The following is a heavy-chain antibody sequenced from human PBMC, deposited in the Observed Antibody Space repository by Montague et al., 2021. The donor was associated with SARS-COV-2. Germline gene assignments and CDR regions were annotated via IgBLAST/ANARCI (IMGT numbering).Heavy chain of an antibody. V-gene: IGHV4-30-2*01. CDR3: ARGSMVRGGKVYYGVDV. D-gene: IGHD3-10*01. CDR2: IYHSGST. Sequence: TLSLTCAVSGGSISSGGYSWNWIRQPPGKGLEWIRYIYHSGSTYYNPSLKSRVTISLDSSKNQFSLNLTSVTAADTAVYYCARGSMVRGGKVYYGVDVWGQETTVTVSS. J-gene: IGHJ6*02. CDR1: GGSISSGGYS.